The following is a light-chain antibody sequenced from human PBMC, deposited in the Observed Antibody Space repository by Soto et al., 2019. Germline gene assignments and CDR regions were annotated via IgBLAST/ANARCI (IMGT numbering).Light chain of an antibody. Sequence: EIVMTQSPATLSVSPGERATLSCRASQSVSSNLAWYQQKAGQAPRLLIYGASTRATGITARFSGSGSGTEFTLTISSLQSEDSAVYSCQQYNNWPLTFGGGTKVEIK. CDR2: GAS. J-gene: IGKJ4*01. CDR1: QSVSSN. CDR3: QQYNNWPLT. V-gene: IGKV3-15*01.